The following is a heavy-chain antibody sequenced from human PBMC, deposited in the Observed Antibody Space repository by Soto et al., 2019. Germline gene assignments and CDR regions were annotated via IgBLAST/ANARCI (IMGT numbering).Heavy chain of an antibody. CDR1: GASINRGGYY. J-gene: IGHJ3*02. V-gene: IGHV4-31*03. D-gene: IGHD3-9*01. CDR3: ASARTDYDILTGYSPMVPFDI. Sequence: SETLSLARSVQGASINRGGYYCGWIRPHPGKGLAGIGYIYYSGSTYYNPSLKSRVTISVDTSKNQFSLKLSSVTAADTAVYYCASARTDYDILTGYSPMVPFDIWGQGTMVTVSS. CDR2: IYYSGST.